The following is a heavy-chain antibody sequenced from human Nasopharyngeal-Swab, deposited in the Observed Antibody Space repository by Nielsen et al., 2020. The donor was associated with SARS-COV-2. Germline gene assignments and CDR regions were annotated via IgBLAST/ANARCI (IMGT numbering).Heavy chain of an antibody. CDR2: ISGGGSIT. V-gene: IGHV3-23*01. D-gene: IGHD1-20*01. CDR3: AKRYNWNPRENYFDY. CDR1: GFTFSSYA. J-gene: IGHJ4*02. Sequence: GGSLRLSCAASGFTFSSYAMSWVRQAPGKGLESVSTISGGGSITYHADSVKGRFTISRDNSKNTVYLQVNSLRAEDTAVYYCAKRYNWNPRENYFDYWGQGTLVTVSS.